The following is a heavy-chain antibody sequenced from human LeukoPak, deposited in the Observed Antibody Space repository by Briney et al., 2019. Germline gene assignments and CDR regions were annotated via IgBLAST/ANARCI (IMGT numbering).Heavy chain of an antibody. D-gene: IGHD3-10*01. J-gene: IGHJ6*03. V-gene: IGHV4-39*01. Sequence: SETLSLTCTVSGGSISSHLYFWAWIRQPPGKGLEWIGSIYYGGSTYYNPSLKRRVTISVDTSKDEFSLKLASVTAADTAMYYCARMVRGVVLGPNYYPYHMDVWGTGTTVSVPS. CDR2: IYYGGST. CDR3: ARMVRGVVLGPNYYPYHMDV. CDR1: GGSISSHLYF.